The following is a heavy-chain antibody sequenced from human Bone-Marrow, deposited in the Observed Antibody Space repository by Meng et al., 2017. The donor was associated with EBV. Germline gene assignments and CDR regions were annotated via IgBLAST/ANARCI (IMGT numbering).Heavy chain of an antibody. V-gene: IGHV4-34*01. CDR1: GGSFSGYY. Sequence: QVRRQQWGAGILKPSETLSLTCAVYGGSFSGYYWSWIRQPPGKGLEWIGEINHSGSTNYNPSLKSRVTISVDTSKNQFSLKLSSVTAADTAVYYCAREVYNWFDPWGQGTLVTVSS. D-gene: IGHD6-6*01. CDR2: INHSGST. J-gene: IGHJ5*02. CDR3: AREVYNWFDP.